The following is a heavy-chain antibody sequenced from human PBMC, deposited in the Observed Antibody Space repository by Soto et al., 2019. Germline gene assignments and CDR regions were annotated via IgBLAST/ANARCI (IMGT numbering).Heavy chain of an antibody. CDR2: IYPGDSDT. J-gene: IGHJ5*02. CDR1: GYSFTSYW. V-gene: IGHV5-51*01. CDR3: ARHKYYYDSSGYSNWFDT. D-gene: IGHD3-22*01. Sequence: GESLKISCKGSGYSFTSYWIGWVRQMPGKGLEWMGIIYPGDSDTRYSPSFQGQVTISADKSISTAYLQWSSLKASDTAMYYCARHKYYYDSSGYSNWFDTWGQGTLVTVSS.